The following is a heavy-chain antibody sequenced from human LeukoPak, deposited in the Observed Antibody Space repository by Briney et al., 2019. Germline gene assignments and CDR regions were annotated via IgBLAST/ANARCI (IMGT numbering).Heavy chain of an antibody. V-gene: IGHV3-11*01. Sequence: GGSLRVSCAASGFTFSDYYMSWIRQAPGKGLEWVSYISYSGDTIYYADSVKGRFTVSRDNAKNSLYLQMNSLRAEDTAVYYCARLGIITAAGSNDYWGQGTLVTVSS. CDR1: GFTFSDYY. CDR2: ISYSGDTI. J-gene: IGHJ4*02. CDR3: ARLGIITAAGSNDY. D-gene: IGHD6-13*01.